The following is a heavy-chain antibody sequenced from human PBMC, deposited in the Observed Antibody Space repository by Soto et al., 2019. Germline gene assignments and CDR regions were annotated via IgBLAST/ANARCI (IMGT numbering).Heavy chain of an antibody. CDR1: GFPFSDYY. D-gene: IGHD2-21*01. CDR3: VRGGGGGLFEH. Sequence: PGGSLRLSCPTSGFPFSDYYMSWIRQAAGKGLEWLSHISPKSTYRNYADSVKGRFTISRDNTKSSLFLQMNSLGVEDTAVYYCVRGGGGGLFEHWGQGVLVTVSS. CDR2: ISPKSTYR. J-gene: IGHJ4*02. V-gene: IGHV3-11*06.